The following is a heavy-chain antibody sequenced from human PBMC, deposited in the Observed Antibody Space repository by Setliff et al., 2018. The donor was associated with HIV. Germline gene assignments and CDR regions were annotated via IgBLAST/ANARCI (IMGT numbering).Heavy chain of an antibody. V-gene: IGHV3-23*01. Sequence: GGSLRLSCVASGFTFSGYAMSWVRQAPGKGPEWVSAISESGGSTYYADSMKGRFTISRDNSKNTLYLQINTLTAEDSAVYYCVRAGVVEGYYYYYYMDVWGKGTTVTVSS. J-gene: IGHJ6*03. D-gene: IGHD2-15*01. CDR3: VRAGVVEGYYYYYYMDV. CDR1: GFTFSGYA. CDR2: ISESGGST.